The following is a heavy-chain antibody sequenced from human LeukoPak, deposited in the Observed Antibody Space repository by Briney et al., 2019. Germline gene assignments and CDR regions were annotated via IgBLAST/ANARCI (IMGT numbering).Heavy chain of an antibody. D-gene: IGHD3-3*01. V-gene: IGHV3-23*01. Sequence: GGSLRLSCSASGFTFSSYAMSWVRQAPGKGLEWVSAISGSGGSTYYADSVKGRFTISRDNSKNTLYLQMNSLRAEDTAVYYCAKDRPYDFWSGYSDFDYWGQGTLVTVSS. J-gene: IGHJ4*02. CDR2: ISGSGGST. CDR3: AKDRPYDFWSGYSDFDY. CDR1: GFTFSSYA.